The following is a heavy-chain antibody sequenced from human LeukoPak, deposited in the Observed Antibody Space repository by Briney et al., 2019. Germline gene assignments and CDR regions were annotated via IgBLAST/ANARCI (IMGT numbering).Heavy chain of an antibody. Sequence: PGGSLRLSCAASGFTFSSYAMSWVRQAPGKGLEWVSATSGSGGSTYYADSVKGRFTISRDNSKNTLYLQMNSLRAEDTAVYYCAKPRGSYSRVGDAFDIWGRGTMVTVSS. CDR2: TSGSGGST. V-gene: IGHV3-23*01. CDR3: AKPRGSYSRVGDAFDI. D-gene: IGHD1-26*01. J-gene: IGHJ3*02. CDR1: GFTFSSYA.